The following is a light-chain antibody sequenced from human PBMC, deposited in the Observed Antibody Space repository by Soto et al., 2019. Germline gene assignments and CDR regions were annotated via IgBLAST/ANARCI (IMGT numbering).Light chain of an antibody. CDR2: KTS. V-gene: IGKV1-5*03. Sequence: DIQMTQSPSTLSASVGDRVTITCRANQSISNWLAWYQQKPGKVPKLLIYKTSSLESGVPSRFSGSGSGTEFTLTISSLQPDDFATYYCQQYHTYWTFGQGTKVDVK. J-gene: IGKJ1*01. CDR1: QSISNW. CDR3: QQYHTYWT.